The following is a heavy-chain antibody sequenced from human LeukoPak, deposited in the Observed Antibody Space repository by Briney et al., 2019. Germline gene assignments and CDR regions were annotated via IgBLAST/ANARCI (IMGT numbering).Heavy chain of an antibody. CDR3: ARDRPITMVRGVTHY. J-gene: IGHJ4*02. D-gene: IGHD3-10*01. Sequence: GGSLRLSCAASGFTFDDYAMHWVRQAPGKGLEWVSGVSWNSGSIDYADSVKGRFTISRDNAKNSLYLQMNSLRAEDTAVYYCARDRPITMVRGVTHYWGQGTLVTVSS. CDR2: VSWNSGSI. V-gene: IGHV3-9*01. CDR1: GFTFDDYA.